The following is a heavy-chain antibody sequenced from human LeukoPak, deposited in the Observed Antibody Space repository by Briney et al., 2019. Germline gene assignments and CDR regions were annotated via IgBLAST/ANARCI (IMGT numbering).Heavy chain of an antibody. J-gene: IGHJ4*02. CDR3: ARVDYDILTGYYFYLDY. D-gene: IGHD3-9*01. Sequence: SETLSLTCAVYGGSFSGYYWSWIRQPPGKGLEWIGEINHSGCTNYNPSLKSRVTISVDTSKNQFSLKLSSVTAADTAVYYCARVDYDILTGYYFYLDYWGQGTLVTVSS. V-gene: IGHV4-34*01. CDR1: GGSFSGYY. CDR2: INHSGCT.